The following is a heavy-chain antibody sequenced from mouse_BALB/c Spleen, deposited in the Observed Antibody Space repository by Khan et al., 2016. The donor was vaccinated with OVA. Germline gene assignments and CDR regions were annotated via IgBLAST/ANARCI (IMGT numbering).Heavy chain of an antibody. V-gene: IGHV1-4*01. CDR2: INPSNGYT. CDR3: VRDGANLRNDGWLAY. J-gene: IGHJ3*01. CDR1: GYTFTSYT. D-gene: IGHD2-14*01. Sequence: QVQLQQSGAELTRPGASVKMSCKASGYTFTSYTIHWIKKRPGQGLEWIGYINPSNGYTTYNQKFKDKVTLTTEKSSTTAYLQLNSLTSDDSAVYNGVRDGANLRNDGWLAYWGQGTLVTVSA.